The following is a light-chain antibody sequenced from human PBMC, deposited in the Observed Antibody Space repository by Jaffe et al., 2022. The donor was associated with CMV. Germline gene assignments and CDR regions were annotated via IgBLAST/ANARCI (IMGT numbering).Light chain of an antibody. J-gene: IGKJ4*01. CDR1: QTISYY. V-gene: IGKV1-39*01. CDR2: AAS. Sequence: DIQMTQSPSSLSGSVGDRVTITCRASQTISYYLNWYQQKPGKAPKLLIYAASSLQSGVPSRFSGRGSGTDFTLTIRSLQPEDFATYYCQQSYSSPPTFGGGTKVEIK. CDR3: QQSYSSPPT.